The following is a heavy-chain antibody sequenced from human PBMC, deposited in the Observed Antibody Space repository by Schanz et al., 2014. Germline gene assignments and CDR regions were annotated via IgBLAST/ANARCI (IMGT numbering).Heavy chain of an antibody. CDR3: AQAHESAPDDSWTRGNLDY. Sequence: EVQLVQSGGGLVQPGGSLRLSCATSGFTFGIFWVNWVRQDPGKGLVWVARINGVGRNRDYADSVTGRFTISRDNFKGTLYLQRSNSRDEDTVRYYCAQAHESAPDDSWTRGNLDYWGQGTLVTVSS. CDR2: INGVGRNR. CDR1: GFTFGIFW. J-gene: IGHJ4*02. D-gene: IGHD3-22*01. V-gene: IGHV3-74*01.